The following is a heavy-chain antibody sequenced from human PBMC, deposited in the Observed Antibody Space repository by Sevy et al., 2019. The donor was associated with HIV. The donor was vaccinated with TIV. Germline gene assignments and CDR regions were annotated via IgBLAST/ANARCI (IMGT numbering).Heavy chain of an antibody. CDR3: AREVEGLLWFGELLRGAFDI. J-gene: IGHJ3*02. Sequence: SETLSLTCTVSGGSISSYYWSWIRQPPGKGLEWIGYIYYSGSTNYNPSLKSRVTISVDTSKNQFSLKLSSVTAADTAVDYCAREVEGLLWFGELLRGAFDIWGQGTMVTVSS. V-gene: IGHV4-59*01. CDR2: IYYSGST. D-gene: IGHD3-10*01. CDR1: GGSISSYY.